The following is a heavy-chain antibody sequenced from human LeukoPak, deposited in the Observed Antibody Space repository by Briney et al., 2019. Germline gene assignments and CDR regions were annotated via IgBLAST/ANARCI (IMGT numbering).Heavy chain of an antibody. D-gene: IGHD5-18*01. CDR1: GGSFSGYY. CDR3: ARGQGWRYSYGCRERYFDY. Sequence: SETLSLTCAVYGGSFSGYYWSWIRQPPGKGLEWIGEINHSGSTNYNPSLKSRVTISVDTSKNQFSLKLSSVTAADTAVYYCARGQGWRYSYGCRERYFDYWGQGTLVTVSS. J-gene: IGHJ4*02. CDR2: INHSGST. V-gene: IGHV4-34*01.